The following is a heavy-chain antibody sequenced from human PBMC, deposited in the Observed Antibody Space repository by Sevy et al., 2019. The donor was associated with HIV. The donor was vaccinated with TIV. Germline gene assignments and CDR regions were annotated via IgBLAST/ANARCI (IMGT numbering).Heavy chain of an antibody. D-gene: IGHD1-26*01. Sequence: GGSLRLSCVASGFTFSSYAMSWVHQAPGKGLEWVSGISGSGGSTYYADSVKGRFTISRDNSKNTLYLQMNSLRVEDTAVYKCAKDKVGGSYYPLALDYWGQGTLVTVSS. CDR3: AKDKVGGSYYPLALDY. CDR1: GFTFSSYA. V-gene: IGHV3-23*01. CDR2: ISGSGGST. J-gene: IGHJ4*02.